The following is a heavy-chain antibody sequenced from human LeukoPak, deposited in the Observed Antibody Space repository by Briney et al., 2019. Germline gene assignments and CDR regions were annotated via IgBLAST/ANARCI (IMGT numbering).Heavy chain of an antibody. J-gene: IGHJ4*02. CDR3: ARAGWSQKPYCSSTSCYHPPSFDY. CDR2: ISAYNGNT. D-gene: IGHD2-2*01. CDR1: GYTFTSYG. V-gene: IGHV1-18*01. Sequence: EASVKVSCKASGYTFTSYGISWVRQAPGQGLEWMGWISAYNGNTNYAQKLQGRVTMTTDTSTSTAYMELRSLRSDDTAVYYCARAGWSQKPYCSSTSCYHPPSFDYWGQGTLVTVSS.